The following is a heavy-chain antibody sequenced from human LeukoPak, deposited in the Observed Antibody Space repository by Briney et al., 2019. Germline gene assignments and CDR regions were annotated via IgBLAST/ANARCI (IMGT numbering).Heavy chain of an antibody. Sequence: SVKVSCKASGFTFTSSAMQWVRQARGQRLEWIGWIVVGSGNTNYPQKFQERVTITRDTSTTTAYMELSSQRSEDTAMYYCAADRDYYGSGGDAFDLWGQGTMVTVSS. V-gene: IGHV1-58*02. D-gene: IGHD3-10*01. CDR3: AADRDYYGSGGDAFDL. CDR1: GFTFTSSA. J-gene: IGHJ3*01. CDR2: IVVGSGNT.